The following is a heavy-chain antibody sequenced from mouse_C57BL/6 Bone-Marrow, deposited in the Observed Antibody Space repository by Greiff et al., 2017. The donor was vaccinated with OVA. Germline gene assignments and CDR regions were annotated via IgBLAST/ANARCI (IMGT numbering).Heavy chain of an antibody. D-gene: IGHD3-2*02. V-gene: IGHV5-17*01. J-gene: IGHJ3*01. CDR3: ARGAQDTWFAY. CDR2: ISSGSSTI. Sequence: EVKLVESGGGLVKPGGSLKLSCAASGFTFSDYGMHWVRQAPEKGLEWVAYISSGSSTIYYADTVKGRFTISRDNAKNTLFLQMTSQRSEDTAMYYCARGAQDTWFAYWGQGTLVTVSA. CDR1: GFTFSDYG.